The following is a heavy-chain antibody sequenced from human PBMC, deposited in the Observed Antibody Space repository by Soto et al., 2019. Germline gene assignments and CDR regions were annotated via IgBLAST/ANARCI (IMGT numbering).Heavy chain of an antibody. CDR3: ARDRGSSWYRGADYYGMDV. CDR2: INPNSGGT. J-gene: IGHJ6*02. Sequence: ASVKVSCKASGYTFTGYYMHWVRQAPGQGLEWMGWINPNSGGTNYAQKFQGWVTMTRDTSISTAYMELSRLRSDDTAVYYCARDRGSSWYRGADYYGMDVWGQGTTVTVYS. CDR1: GYTFTGYY. D-gene: IGHD6-13*01. V-gene: IGHV1-2*04.